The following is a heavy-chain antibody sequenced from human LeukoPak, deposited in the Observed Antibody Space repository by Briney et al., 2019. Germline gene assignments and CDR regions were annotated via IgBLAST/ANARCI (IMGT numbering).Heavy chain of an antibody. CDR3: ARAGGYDFLASMDV. CDR2: ISSSSSAI. D-gene: IGHD3-3*01. J-gene: IGHJ6*04. V-gene: IGHV3-48*01. CDR1: GFSFSDYG. Sequence: GGSLRLSCAASGFSFSDYGMNWVRQAPGKGLEWVSYISSSSSAIYYAGSVKGRFTVSRDNGKNSLYLQMNSLRVEDTALYHCARAGGYDFLASMDVWGKGTTVAVSS.